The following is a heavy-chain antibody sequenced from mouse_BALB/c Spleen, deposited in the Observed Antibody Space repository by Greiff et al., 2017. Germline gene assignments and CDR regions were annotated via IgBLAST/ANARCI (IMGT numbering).Heavy chain of an antibody. Sequence: EVQRVESGPGLVKPSQSLSLTCTVTGYSITSDYAWNWIRQFPGNKLEWMGYISYSGSTSYNPSLKSRISITRDTSKNQFFLQLNSVTTEDTATYYCARGEFYYAMDYWGQGTSVTVSS. CDR3: ARGEFYYAMDY. J-gene: IGHJ4*01. CDR2: ISYSGST. V-gene: IGHV3-2*02. CDR1: GYSITSDYA.